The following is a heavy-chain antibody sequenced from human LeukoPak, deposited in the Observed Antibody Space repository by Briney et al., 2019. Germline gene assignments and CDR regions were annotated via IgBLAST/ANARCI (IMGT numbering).Heavy chain of an antibody. V-gene: IGHV3-21*01. CDR2: ISSSSSYI. D-gene: IGHD5-18*01. J-gene: IGHJ4*02. Sequence: GGSLRLSCAASGFTFSSYGMHWVRQAPGKGLEWVSSISSSSSYIYYADSVKGRFTISRDNAKNSLYLQMNSLRAEDTAVYYCARGEYSYDVFDYWGQGTLVTVSS. CDR3: ARGEYSYDVFDY. CDR1: GFTFSSYG.